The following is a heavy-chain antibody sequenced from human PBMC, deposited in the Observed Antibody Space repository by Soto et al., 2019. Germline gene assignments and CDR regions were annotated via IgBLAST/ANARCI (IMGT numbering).Heavy chain of an antibody. V-gene: IGHV3-30*03. Sequence: PGGSLRLSCAASGFTFSSYSMNWVRQAPGKGLEWVAVISYDGSDKYYADSVKGRFTISRDNSKNSLYLQMNSLRAEDTAVYYCVSPYCSGGSCRYYYGMDVWGQGTTVTVSS. J-gene: IGHJ6*02. CDR1: GFTFSSYS. D-gene: IGHD2-15*01. CDR2: ISYDGSDK. CDR3: VSPYCSGGSCRYYYGMDV.